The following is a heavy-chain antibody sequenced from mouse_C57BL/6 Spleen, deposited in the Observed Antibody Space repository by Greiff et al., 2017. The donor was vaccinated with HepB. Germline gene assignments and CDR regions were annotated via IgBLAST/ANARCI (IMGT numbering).Heavy chain of an antibody. Sequence: EVKLQESGGGLVQPGGSMKLSCVASGFTFSNYWMNWVRQSPEKGLEWVAQIRLKSDNYATHYAESVKGRFTISRDDSKSSVYLQMNNLRAEDTGIYYCTGPLTTVVADYFDYWGQGTTHTVSS. J-gene: IGHJ2*01. CDR2: IRLKSDNYAT. CDR3: TGPLTTVVADYFDY. D-gene: IGHD1-1*01. V-gene: IGHV6-3*01. CDR1: GFTFSNYW.